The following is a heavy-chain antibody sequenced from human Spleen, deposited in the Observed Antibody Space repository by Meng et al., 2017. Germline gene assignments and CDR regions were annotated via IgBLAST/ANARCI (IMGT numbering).Heavy chain of an antibody. Sequence: GESLKISCAASGFTFSNAWMSWVRQAPGKGLEWVSVIYSGGRTYYADSVKGRFTISRDNSKNTLYLQMNSLRAGDTAVYYCARQRPAIYYDSSGYPYYFDYWGQGTLVTVSS. CDR3: ARQRPAIYYDSSGYPYYFDY. D-gene: IGHD3-22*01. V-gene: IGHV3-66*02. CDR2: IYSGGRT. CDR1: GFTFSNAW. J-gene: IGHJ4*02.